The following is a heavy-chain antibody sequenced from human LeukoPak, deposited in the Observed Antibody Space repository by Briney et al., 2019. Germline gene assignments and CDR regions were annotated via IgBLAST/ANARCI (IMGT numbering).Heavy chain of an antibody. CDR2: IRYDGSNK. Sequence: PGGSLRLSCAASGFTFSSYGMHWVRQAPGKGLEWVAFIRYDGSNKYYADSVKGRFTISRDNSKNTLYLQMNSLRADDTAVYYCAKAYGSGSYYGSSAFDYWGQGTLVTASS. V-gene: IGHV3-30*02. CDR1: GFTFSSYG. D-gene: IGHD3-10*01. CDR3: AKAYGSGSYYGSSAFDY. J-gene: IGHJ4*02.